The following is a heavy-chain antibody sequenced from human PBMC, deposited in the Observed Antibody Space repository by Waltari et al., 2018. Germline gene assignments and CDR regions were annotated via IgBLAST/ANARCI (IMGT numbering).Heavy chain of an antibody. CDR3: ARGMSSVWYGPFDY. Sequence: QVQLQESGPGLVKPSETLSLTCTVSGGSINIYYWSWIRQPPGKGLEWIGYVYYTGNTIYNPSLESRVTLSADTSKNRVSLRLGSVTAADTAVYYCARGMSSVWYGPFDYWGQGTLVTVSS. V-gene: IGHV4-59*08. D-gene: IGHD6-19*01. J-gene: IGHJ4*02. CDR1: GGSINIYY. CDR2: VYYTGNT.